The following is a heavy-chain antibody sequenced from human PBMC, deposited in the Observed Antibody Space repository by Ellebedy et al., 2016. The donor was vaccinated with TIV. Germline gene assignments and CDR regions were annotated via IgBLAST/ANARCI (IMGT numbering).Heavy chain of an antibody. CDR1: GYSFTSYW. D-gene: IGHD2-15*01. CDR2: IYPGDSDT. V-gene: IGHV5-51*01. J-gene: IGHJ6*03. CDR3: ARHQFVSYYYYMDV. Sequence: GGSLRLSXKGSGYSFTSYWIGWVRQMPGKGLEWMGIIYPGDSDTRYSPSFQGQVTISADKSISTAYLQWSSLKASDTAMYYCARHQFVSYYYYMDVWGKGTTVTVSS.